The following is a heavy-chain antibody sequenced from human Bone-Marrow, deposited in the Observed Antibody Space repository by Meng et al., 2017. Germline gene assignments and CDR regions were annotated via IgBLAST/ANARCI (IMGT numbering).Heavy chain of an antibody. V-gene: IGHV4-4*02. J-gene: IGHJ4*02. CDR2: IYHSGST. D-gene: IGHD3-22*01. CDR1: GGSISSPNW. CDR3: AKEDLSGFPSE. Sequence: VQLQESGPGLVKPSGTLSLTCAVSGGSISSPNWWSWVRQPPGRGLEWIGEIYHSGSTTYNPSLLSRVTISVDKSKNQFSLKLSSVTAADTAVYHCAKEDLSGFPSEWGQGTLVTVSS.